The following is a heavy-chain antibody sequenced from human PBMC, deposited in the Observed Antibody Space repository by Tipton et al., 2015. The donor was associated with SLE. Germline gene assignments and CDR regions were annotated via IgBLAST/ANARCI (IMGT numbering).Heavy chain of an antibody. V-gene: IGHV4-61*02. D-gene: IGHD5-12*01. CDR2: IYTSGST. J-gene: IGHJ3*02. CDR3: AREVWEATTAGGFDI. CDR1: GGSISSGSYY. Sequence: TLSLTCTVSGGSISSGSYYWSWIRQPAGKALEWIGRIYTSGSTNYNPSLKSRLTISVDTSKNQFSLKLSSVTAADTAVYYCAREVWEATTAGGFDIWGQGTMVTVSS.